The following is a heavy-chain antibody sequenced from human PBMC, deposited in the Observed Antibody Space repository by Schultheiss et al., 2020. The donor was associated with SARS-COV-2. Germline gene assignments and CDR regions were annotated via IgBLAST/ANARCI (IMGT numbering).Heavy chain of an antibody. D-gene: IGHD3-22*01. Sequence: GGSLRLSCGASGFTLRSNWMTWVRQAPGKGLEWVAVLSYDGSNKYYADSVKGRFTMCRDNAKNTLYLQMNSLRAEDTAVYYCATYYYSSGYYVFDYWGQGTLVTVSS. CDR2: LSYDGSNK. J-gene: IGHJ4*02. V-gene: IGHV3-30*03. CDR3: ATYYYSSGYYVFDY. CDR1: GFTLRSNW.